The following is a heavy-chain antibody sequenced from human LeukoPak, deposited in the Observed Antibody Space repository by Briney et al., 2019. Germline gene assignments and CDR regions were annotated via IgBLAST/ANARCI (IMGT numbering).Heavy chain of an antibody. Sequence: GGTLRLSCAASGFTFRTSGMSWVRQAPGKGLEWVAFIRYDGSNKYYADSVKGRFTISRDNSKNTLYLQMNSLRAEDTAVYYCANHYDYVWGSYPVDVWGKGTTVTVSS. CDR1: GFTFRTSG. CDR2: IRYDGSNK. V-gene: IGHV3-30*02. J-gene: IGHJ6*04. D-gene: IGHD3-16*02. CDR3: ANHYDYVWGSYPVDV.